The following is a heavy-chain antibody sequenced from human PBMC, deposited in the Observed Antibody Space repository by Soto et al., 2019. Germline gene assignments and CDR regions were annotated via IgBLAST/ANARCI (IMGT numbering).Heavy chain of an antibody. V-gene: IGHV4-30-2*05. CDR1: CGSIIGLGYS. Sequence: VSCGSIIGLGYSWSIKKQPPGKGLEWIGYIYHSGSTYYNPSLKSRVTISVDTSKNQFSLKLSSVTAADTAVYYCARVGGFGATTIDYWGQGTLGTVSS. J-gene: IGHJ4*02. CDR3: ARVGGFGATTIDY. D-gene: IGHD3-10*01. CDR2: IYHSGST.